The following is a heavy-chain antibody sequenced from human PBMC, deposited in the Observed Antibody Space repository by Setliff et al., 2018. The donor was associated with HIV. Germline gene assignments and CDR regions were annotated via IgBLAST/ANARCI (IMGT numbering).Heavy chain of an antibody. J-gene: IGHJ4*02. CDR3: ARGLLDY. Sequence: PSETLSLTWTVYGGSFSGYYWGWIRQPPGKGLEWIGEINHSGSTNYNPSLKSRVTISVDTSKNQFSLKLSSVTAADTAVYYCARGLLDYWGQGTLVTVSS. D-gene: IGHD2-15*01. CDR2: INHSGST. CDR1: GGSFSGYY. V-gene: IGHV4-34*01.